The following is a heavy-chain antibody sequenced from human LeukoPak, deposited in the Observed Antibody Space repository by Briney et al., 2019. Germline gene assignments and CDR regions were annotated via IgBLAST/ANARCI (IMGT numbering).Heavy chain of an antibody. CDR2: ISSGGSTT. CDR3: ARPWGATTNFDY. V-gene: IGHV3-74*01. CDR1: GFTFSSYA. D-gene: IGHD5-24*01. J-gene: IGHJ4*02. Sequence: PGGSLRLSCAASGFTFSSYAMHWVRQAPGKGLVWVSYISSGGSTTSYADSVKGRFTISRDNAKNTLYLQMNSLRAEDTAVYYCARPWGATTNFDYWGQGTLVTVSS.